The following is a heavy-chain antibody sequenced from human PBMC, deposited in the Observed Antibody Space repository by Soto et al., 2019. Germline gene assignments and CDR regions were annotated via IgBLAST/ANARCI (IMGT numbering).Heavy chain of an antibody. D-gene: IGHD5-18*01. V-gene: IGHV3-33*01. Sequence: GGSLRLFCEASGFTFSTYGMHWVRQAPGKGLQWVAVIWYDGTNAYYADSVKGRFTISRDNSKDTLYLEMNNLRAEDTAVYYCARVEAPLIHSDHYYYGMDVWGQGTTVTVSS. CDR1: GFTFSTYG. CDR3: ARVEAPLIHSDHYYYGMDV. J-gene: IGHJ6*01. CDR2: IWYDGTNA.